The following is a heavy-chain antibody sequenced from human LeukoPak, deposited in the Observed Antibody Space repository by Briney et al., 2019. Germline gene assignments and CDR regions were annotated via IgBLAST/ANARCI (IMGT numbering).Heavy chain of an antibody. CDR3: ARRFAHRSRWFDP. CDR1: GDSISADNHY. V-gene: IGHV4-39*02. Sequence: PSETLSLTCTVSGDSISADNHYWGRIRQPPGKGLEWIGNIYYSGSTHYNPSLKSRVIISIDTSNNLFSLRLSSVTAADTAVYYCARRFAHRSRWFDPWGQGTLVTVSS. D-gene: IGHD1-26*01. CDR2: IYYSGST. J-gene: IGHJ5*02.